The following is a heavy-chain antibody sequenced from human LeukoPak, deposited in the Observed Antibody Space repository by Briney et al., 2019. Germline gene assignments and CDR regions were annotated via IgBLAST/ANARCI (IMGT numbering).Heavy chain of an antibody. J-gene: IGHJ4*02. CDR3: ARDPTTVDIVATASFDY. D-gene: IGHD5-12*01. CDR1: GGSISSSSYY. V-gene: IGHV4-39*07. CDR2: IYHSGST. Sequence: SETLSLTCTVSGGSISSSSYYWGWIRQPPGKGLEWIGSIYHSGSTNYNPSLKSRVTISVDKSKNQFSLKLSSVTAADTAVYYCARDPTTVDIVATASFDYWGQGTLVTVSS.